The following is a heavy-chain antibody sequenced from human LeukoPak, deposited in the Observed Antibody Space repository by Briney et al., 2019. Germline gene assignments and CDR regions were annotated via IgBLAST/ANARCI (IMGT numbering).Heavy chain of an antibody. D-gene: IGHD2-15*01. CDR1: GFTFDDYG. CDR3: ARTGGDMDPTDAFDI. CDR2: INWNGGST. J-gene: IGHJ3*02. Sequence: GGSLRLSCAASGFTFDDYGMSWVRQAPGKGLEWVSGINWNGGSTGYADSVKGRFTISRDNAKNSLYLQMTSLRAEDTALYYCARTGGDMDPTDAFDIWGQGTIVTVSS. V-gene: IGHV3-20*04.